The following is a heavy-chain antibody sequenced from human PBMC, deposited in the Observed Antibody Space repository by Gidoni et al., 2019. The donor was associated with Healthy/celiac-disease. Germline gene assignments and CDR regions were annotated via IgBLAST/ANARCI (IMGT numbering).Heavy chain of an antibody. J-gene: IGHJ5*02. D-gene: IGHD2-15*01. CDR3: ARAYCSGGSCFSWFDP. V-gene: IGHV1-18*01. CDR2: ISAYNGNT. Sequence: QVQLVQSGAEVKKPGASVQVSCTASGYTFTSYGISGVRQAPGQGLEWMGWISAYNGNTNYAQKLQGRVTMTTDTSTSTAYMELRSLRSDDTAVYYCARAYCSGGSCFSWFDPWGQGTLVTVSS. CDR1: GYTFTSYG.